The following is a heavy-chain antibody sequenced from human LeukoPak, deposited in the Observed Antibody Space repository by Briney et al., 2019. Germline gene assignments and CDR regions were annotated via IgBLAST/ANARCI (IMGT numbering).Heavy chain of an antibody. V-gene: IGHV1-18*01. J-gene: IGHJ4*02. CDR2: ISAYNGNT. CDR1: GYTFTSYG. D-gene: IGHD3-3*01. CDR3: ARATVGFWSGYFGY. Sequence: ASVKVSCTASGYTFTSYGISWVRQAPGQGLEWMGWISAYNGNTNYAQKLQGRVTMTTDTSTSTAYMELRSLRSDDTAVYYCARATVGFWSGYFGYWGQGTLVTVSS.